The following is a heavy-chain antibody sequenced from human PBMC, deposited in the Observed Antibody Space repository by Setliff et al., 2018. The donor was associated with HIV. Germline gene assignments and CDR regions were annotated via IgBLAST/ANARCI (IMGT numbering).Heavy chain of an antibody. CDR3: ARRGSNLPSGFDI. Sequence: GGSLRLSCAASGFTFSSYWMSWVRQAPGKGLEWVANINQDGSEKYYVDSVKGRFTISRDNAKNSLYLQMNSLRAEDTAMYYCARRGSNLPSGFDIWGQGTMVTVSS. D-gene: IGHD3-3*01. CDR2: INQDGSEK. CDR1: GFTFSSYW. J-gene: IGHJ3*02. V-gene: IGHV3-7*01.